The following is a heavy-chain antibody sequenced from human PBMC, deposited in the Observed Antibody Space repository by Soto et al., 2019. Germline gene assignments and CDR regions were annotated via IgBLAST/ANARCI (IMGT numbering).Heavy chain of an antibody. CDR1: GYTFTSYG. J-gene: IGHJ6*03. V-gene: IGHV1-18*01. CDR2: IRAYNGNT. CDR3: ARLEAARPFSYYYYYMDV. D-gene: IGHD6-6*01. Sequence: ASVKVSCKASGYTFTSYGISWVRQAPGQGLEWMGWIRAYNGNTNYAQKLQGRVTMTTDTSTSTAYMELMSLRSDDTAVYYCARLEAARPFSYYYYYMDVWGKGTTVTVSS.